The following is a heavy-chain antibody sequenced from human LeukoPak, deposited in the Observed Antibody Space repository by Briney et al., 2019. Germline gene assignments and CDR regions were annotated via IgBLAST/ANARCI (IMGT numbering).Heavy chain of an antibody. Sequence: SETLSLTCSVSGGSISSGDYYWSWIRQPPGKGLEWIAYMYYSGSTYYNPSLKSRVTMSADTSKNQLSLKLSSVTAADTAVYYCARPYYYDSRIDPWGQGILVTVSS. CDR1: GGSISSGDYY. V-gene: IGHV4-30-4*01. CDR3: ARPYYYDSRIDP. CDR2: MYYSGST. D-gene: IGHD3-22*01. J-gene: IGHJ5*02.